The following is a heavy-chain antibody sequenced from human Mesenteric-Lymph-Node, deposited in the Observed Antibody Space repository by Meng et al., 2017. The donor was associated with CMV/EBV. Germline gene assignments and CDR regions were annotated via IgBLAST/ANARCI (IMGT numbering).Heavy chain of an antibody. CDR3: ARDRGRDFDY. Sequence: GEALKIFRAASGFTFSGYWMHWVRQAPGKGLVWVSRNNSDGSITSYADLVKGRFTISRDNAKNTLYLQMNSLRAEDTAVYYCARDRGRDFDYWGQGTLVTVSS. CDR1: GFTFSGYW. J-gene: IGHJ4*02. D-gene: IGHD5-24*01. V-gene: IGHV3-74*01. CDR2: NNSDGSIT.